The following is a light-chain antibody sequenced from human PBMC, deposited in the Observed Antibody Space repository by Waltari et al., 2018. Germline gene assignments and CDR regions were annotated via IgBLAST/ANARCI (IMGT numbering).Light chain of an antibody. CDR1: TSNIGTNT. J-gene: IGLJ2*01. CDR3: ATWDDSLVGRV. CDR2: ANY. V-gene: IGLV1-44*01. Sequence: QSVLTQPPSTSGTPGQTVTISCSGSTSNIGTNTVTWYQQFPGTAPKVLVFANYHRPSGVPDRFSASKSGTSASLLISGLQSEDEGDYFCATWDDSLVGRVFGGGTKLTVL.